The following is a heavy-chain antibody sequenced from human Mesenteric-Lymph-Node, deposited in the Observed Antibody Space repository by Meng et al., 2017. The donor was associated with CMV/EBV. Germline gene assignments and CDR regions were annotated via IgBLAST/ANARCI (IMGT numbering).Heavy chain of an antibody. CDR3: ARVRRYFDWVDY. J-gene: IGHJ4*02. V-gene: IGHV3-21*01. CDR1: EFTFSDYR. Sequence: GESLKISCAAFEFTFSDYRMNWVRQAPGKGLEWISHISVTSAYIDYADSVKGRFTISRDNAKNSLYLQMNSLRAEDTAVYYCARVRRYFDWVDYWGQGTLVTVSS. CDR2: ISVTSAYI. D-gene: IGHD3-9*01.